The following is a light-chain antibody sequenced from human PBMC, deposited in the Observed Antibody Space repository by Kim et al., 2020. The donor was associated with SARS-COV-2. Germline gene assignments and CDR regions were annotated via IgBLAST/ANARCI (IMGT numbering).Light chain of an antibody. Sequence: EIVLTQSPATLSLSPGERATLSCRASQSVSSYLAWYQQKPGQAPRLLIYDACNRATGIPARFSGSGSGTDFTLTISSLEPEDFAVYYCQQRSNWPPLSFGGGTKVDIK. CDR3: QQRSNWPPLS. CDR1: QSVSSY. CDR2: DAC. J-gene: IGKJ4*01. V-gene: IGKV3-11*01.